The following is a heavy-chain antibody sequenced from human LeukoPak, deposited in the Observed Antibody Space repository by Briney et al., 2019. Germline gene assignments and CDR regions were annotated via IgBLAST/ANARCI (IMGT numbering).Heavy chain of an antibody. D-gene: IGHD6-13*01. CDR2: ISYDGSNK. J-gene: IGHJ5*02. V-gene: IGHV3-30*03. Sequence: PGGSLRLSCAASGFTFSSYGMHWVRQAPGKGLEWVAVISYDGSNKYYADSVKGRFTISRDNSKNTLYLQMNSLRAEDTAVYYCAGDTHSSSWYDHWGQGTLVTVSS. CDR3: AGDTHSSSWYDH. CDR1: GFTFSSYG.